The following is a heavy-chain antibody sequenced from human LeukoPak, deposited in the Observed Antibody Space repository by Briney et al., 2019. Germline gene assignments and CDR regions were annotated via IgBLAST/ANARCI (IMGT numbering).Heavy chain of an antibody. CDR1: GLTFSSYG. V-gene: IGHV3-21*01. CDR2: ITSSSSYI. CDR3: ARDPRGVRYFDWLGPYYYYMDV. Sequence: PGGSLRLSCAASGLTFSSYGMNWVRQAPGKGLEWVSSITSSSSYIYYADSVKGRFTISRDNAKNSLYLQMNSLRAEDTAVYYCARDPRGVRYFDWLGPYYYYMDVWGKGTTVTISS. J-gene: IGHJ6*03. D-gene: IGHD3-9*01.